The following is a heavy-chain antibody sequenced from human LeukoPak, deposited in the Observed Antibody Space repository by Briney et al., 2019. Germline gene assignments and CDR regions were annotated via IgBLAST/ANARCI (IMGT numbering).Heavy chain of an antibody. V-gene: IGHV3-21*01. CDR3: ARHPLLWFGELLYEDY. Sequence: PGGSLRLSCAASGFTFSSYSMNWVRQAPGKGLGWVSSISSSSSYIYYADSVKGRFTISRDNAKNSLYLQMNSLRAEDTAVYYCARHPLLWFGELLYEDYWGQGTLVTVSS. CDR2: ISSSSSYI. J-gene: IGHJ4*02. D-gene: IGHD3-10*01. CDR1: GFTFSSYS.